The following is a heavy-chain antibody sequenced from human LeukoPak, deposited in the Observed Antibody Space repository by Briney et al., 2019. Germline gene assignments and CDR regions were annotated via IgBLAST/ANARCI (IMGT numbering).Heavy chain of an antibody. CDR3: ARETSSEYCSGGSCYLFDY. J-gene: IGHJ4*02. CDR2: IYHSGST. D-gene: IGHD2-15*01. Sequence: SETLSLTCAVSGYSISSGYYWGWIRQPPGKGLEWIGSIYHSGSTYYNPSLKSRVTISVDTSKNQFSLKLSSVTAADTAVYYCARETSSEYCSGGSCYLFDYWGQGTLVTVSS. V-gene: IGHV4-38-2*02. CDR1: GYSISSGYY.